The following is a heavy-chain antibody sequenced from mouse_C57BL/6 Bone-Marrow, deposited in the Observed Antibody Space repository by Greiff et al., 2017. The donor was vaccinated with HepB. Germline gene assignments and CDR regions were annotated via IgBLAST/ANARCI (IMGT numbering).Heavy chain of an antibody. Sequence: EVKVEESGGGLVQPGGSMKLSCVASGFTLSNYWMNWVRQSPEKGLEWVAQIRLKSDNYATHYAESVKGRFTISRDDSKSSVYLQMNNLRAEDTGIYYCTAYYSILFAYWGQGTLVTVSA. CDR2: IRLKSDNYAT. V-gene: IGHV6-3*01. CDR1: GFTLSNYW. D-gene: IGHD2-5*01. CDR3: TAYYSILFAY. J-gene: IGHJ3*01.